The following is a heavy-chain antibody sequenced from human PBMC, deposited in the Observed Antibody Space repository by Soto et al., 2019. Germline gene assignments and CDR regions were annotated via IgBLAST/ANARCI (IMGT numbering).Heavy chain of an antibody. CDR3: ARDQVVNSHPDNYYFDY. D-gene: IGHD2-15*01. J-gene: IGHJ4*02. Sequence: QVQLVQSRAEVKKPGASVKVSCKASGYTFTSYYMHWVRQAPGQGLDWMGIINPSGGSTSYAQKFQGRVTMTRDTSTSTVYMELSSLRSEDTAVYYCARDQVVNSHPDNYYFDYLGQGTLVTVSS. CDR1: GYTFTSYY. V-gene: IGHV1-46*01. CDR2: INPSGGST.